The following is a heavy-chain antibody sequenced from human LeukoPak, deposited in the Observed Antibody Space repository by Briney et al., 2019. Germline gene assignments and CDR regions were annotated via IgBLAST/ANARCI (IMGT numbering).Heavy chain of an antibody. V-gene: IGHV4-39*07. Sequence: SETLSLTCTVSNGSISSSRYYWAWIRQPPGKGLEWIGSIYYSGSTHYNPSQKSRVTVLLDKSKNQFSLKLNSVTAADTAVYYCARNGGNSDYDYWGQGTLVTVSA. CDR2: IYYSGST. CDR3: ARNGGNSDYDY. CDR1: NGSISSSRYY. J-gene: IGHJ4*02. D-gene: IGHD4-23*01.